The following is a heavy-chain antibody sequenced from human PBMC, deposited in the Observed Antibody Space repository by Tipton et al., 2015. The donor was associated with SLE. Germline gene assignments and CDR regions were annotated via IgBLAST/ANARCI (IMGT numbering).Heavy chain of an antibody. V-gene: IGHV4-61*09. CDR1: GGSISSGSYY. D-gene: IGHD1-1*01. J-gene: IGHJ4*02. CDR2: IYATGIT. Sequence: TLSLTCTVSGGSISSGSYYWSWIRQPAGKGLEWIGHIYATGITNYNPSLRSRVTISVDTSKNQFSLKLSSVTAADTAVYYCAKDGSNWNLDYWGLGTLVTVSS. CDR3: AKDGSNWNLDY.